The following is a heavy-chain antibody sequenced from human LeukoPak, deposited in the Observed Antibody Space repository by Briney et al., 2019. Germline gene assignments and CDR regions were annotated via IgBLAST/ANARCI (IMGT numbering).Heavy chain of an antibody. Sequence: WASVKVSCTASGYTFTSYGISWVRQAPGQGLEWMGWISAYNGNTNYAQKLQGRVTITTDTSTSTAYMELRSLRSDDTAVYYCARDHCSSTSCPLNWFDPWGQGTLVTVSS. J-gene: IGHJ5*02. D-gene: IGHD2-2*01. CDR2: ISAYNGNT. CDR3: ARDHCSSTSCPLNWFDP. CDR1: GYTFTSYG. V-gene: IGHV1-18*01.